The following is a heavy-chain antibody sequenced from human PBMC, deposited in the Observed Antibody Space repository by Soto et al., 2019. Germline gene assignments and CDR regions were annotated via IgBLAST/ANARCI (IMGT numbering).Heavy chain of an antibody. CDR3: ARLGYSYGYFAFDI. D-gene: IGHD5-18*01. CDR1: GFTFSSYA. CDR2: ISSSSSYI. Sequence: GGSLRLSCAASGFTFSSYAMHWVRQAPGKGLEWVSSISSSSSYIYYADSVKGRFTISRDNAKNSLYLQMNSLRAEDTAVYYCARLGYSYGYFAFDIWGQGTMVTVSS. J-gene: IGHJ3*02. V-gene: IGHV3-21*01.